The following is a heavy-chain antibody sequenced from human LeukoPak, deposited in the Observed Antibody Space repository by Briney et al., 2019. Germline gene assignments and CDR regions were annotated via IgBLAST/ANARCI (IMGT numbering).Heavy chain of an antibody. CDR1: GVSLTTREVG. V-gene: IGHV2-5*02. Sequence: GPTLVKPTETLTLTCTLSGVSLTTREVGVGWIRQPPGKALEGLAVIWWDGDRRYSASLKSRLTITKDTSKNQLALTMTYMDPVDTGTYYCAHRPQRGVPPSFWGQGTLVTVSS. D-gene: IGHD2-15*01. CDR2: IWWDGDR. J-gene: IGHJ4*02. CDR3: AHRPQRGVPPSF.